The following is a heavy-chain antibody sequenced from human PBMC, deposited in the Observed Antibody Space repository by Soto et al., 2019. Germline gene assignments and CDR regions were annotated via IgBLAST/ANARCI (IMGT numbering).Heavy chain of an antibody. J-gene: IGHJ6*03. V-gene: IGHV3-11*01. D-gene: IGHD2-15*01. CDR1: GFTFSDYY. CDR2: ISSSGSTI. Sequence: GGSLRLSCAASGFTFSDYYMSWIRQAPGKGLEWVSYISSSGSTIYYADSVKGRFTISRDNAKNSLYLQMNSLRAEDTAVYYCARAPRQGKKLHYYYYMDVWGKGTTVTVSS. CDR3: ARAPRQGKKLHYYYYMDV.